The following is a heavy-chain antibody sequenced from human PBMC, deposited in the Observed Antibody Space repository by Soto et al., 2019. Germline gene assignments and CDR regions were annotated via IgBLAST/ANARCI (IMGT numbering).Heavy chain of an antibody. CDR1: GFTVDDYA. D-gene: IGHD3-16*01. CDR2: ISWNSETI. Sequence: GGSLRLSCAASGFTVDDYAMHWVRQAPGKGLEWVSGISWNSETIDYADSVKGRFTISRDNAKNSLYLQMNSLRAEDTAVYYCARDTVMALPYYGMDVWGQGTTVTVSS. CDR3: ARDTVMALPYYGMDV. V-gene: IGHV3-9*01. J-gene: IGHJ6*02.